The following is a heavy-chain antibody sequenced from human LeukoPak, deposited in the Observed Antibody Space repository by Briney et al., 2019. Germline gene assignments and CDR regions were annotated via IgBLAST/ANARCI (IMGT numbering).Heavy chain of an antibody. V-gene: IGHV3-11*01. CDR3: ARVRYYGSGSHYYFDY. J-gene: IGHJ4*02. CDR2: ISSSGSTI. D-gene: IGHD3-10*01. Sequence: GGSLRLSCAASGFTFSDYYMSWIRQAPGKGLEWVSYISSSGSTIYYADSVKGRFTISRDNAKNSLYLQMNSLRAEDTAVYYCARVRYYGSGSHYYFDYWAREPWSPSPQ. CDR1: GFTFSDYY.